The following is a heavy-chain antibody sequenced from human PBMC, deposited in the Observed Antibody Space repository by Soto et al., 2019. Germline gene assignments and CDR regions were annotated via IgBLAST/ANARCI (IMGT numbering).Heavy chain of an antibody. D-gene: IGHD1-1*01. CDR2: ISYDGSNK. CDR1: GFTFTNYG. CDR3: AREWNPLNWFDP. J-gene: IGHJ5*02. Sequence: SLRLSCAASGFTFTNYGMHWVRQAPGKGLEWVAIISYDGSNKYYADSVKGRFTISRDNAKNSLYLQMNSLRDEDTAVYYCAREWNPLNWFDPWGQGTLVTVSS. V-gene: IGHV3-30*03.